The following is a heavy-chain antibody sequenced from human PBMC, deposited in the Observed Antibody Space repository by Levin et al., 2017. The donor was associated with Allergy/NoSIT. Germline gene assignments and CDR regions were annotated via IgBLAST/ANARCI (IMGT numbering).Heavy chain of an antibody. D-gene: IGHD3-3*01. CDR3: ARDFFG. V-gene: IGHV3-9*01. J-gene: IGHJ4*02. CDR2: ISWNSGII. Sequence: GGSLRLSCAASGFNFDDYAMHWVRQAPGKGLEWVAGISWNSGIIDYADSVKGRFTISRDNAKKSLYLQMNSLRLEDTAFYYCARDFFGWGQGTLVTVSS. CDR1: GFNFDDYA.